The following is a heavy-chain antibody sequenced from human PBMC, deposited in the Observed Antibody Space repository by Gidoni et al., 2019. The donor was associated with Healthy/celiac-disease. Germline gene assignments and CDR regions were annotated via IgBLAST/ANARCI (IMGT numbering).Heavy chain of an antibody. Sequence: GLEWIGYIYYSGSTYYNPSLKSRVTISVDTSKNQFSLKLSSVTAADTAVYYCARAPMGYDSSGYYYSVPGDFDYWGQGTLVTVSS. CDR3: ARAPMGYDSSGYYYSVPGDFDY. D-gene: IGHD3-22*01. V-gene: IGHV4-31*02. CDR2: IYYSGST. J-gene: IGHJ4*02.